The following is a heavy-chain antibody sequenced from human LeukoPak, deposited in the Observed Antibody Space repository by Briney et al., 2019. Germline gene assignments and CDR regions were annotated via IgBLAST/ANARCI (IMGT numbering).Heavy chain of an antibody. Sequence: GASVKVSCKASGGTFSSYAISWVRQAPGQGLEWMGGIIPIFGTANYAQKFQGRVTMTRDTSISTAYMELSRLRSDDTAVYYCASRTTGGYWGQGTLVTVSS. CDR3: ASRTTGGY. V-gene: IGHV1-69*05. CDR2: IIPIFGTA. D-gene: IGHD1-7*01. CDR1: GGTFSSYA. J-gene: IGHJ4*02.